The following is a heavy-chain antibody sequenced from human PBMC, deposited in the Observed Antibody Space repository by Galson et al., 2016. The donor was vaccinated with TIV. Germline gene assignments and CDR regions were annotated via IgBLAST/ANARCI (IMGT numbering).Heavy chain of an antibody. Sequence: SLRLSCAASGFGFADYAMHWVRQAPGKGLEWVSGISWNGGNIGCADSVKGRFTISRDNRKKSLYVQMNSLRVEDTALYYCAKARGYSYGSPRDYYYGMDVWGQGTTVTVSS. D-gene: IGHD5-18*01. CDR1: GFGFADYA. CDR3: AKARGYSYGSPRDYYYGMDV. CDR2: ISWNGGNI. J-gene: IGHJ6*02. V-gene: IGHV3-9*01.